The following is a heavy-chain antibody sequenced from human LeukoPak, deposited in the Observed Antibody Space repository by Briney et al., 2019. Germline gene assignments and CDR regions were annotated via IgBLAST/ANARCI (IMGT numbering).Heavy chain of an antibody. CDR3: ARFSSSWFFDY. V-gene: IGHV4-4*07. CDR2: IYTSGST. CDR1: GGSLSSYY. J-gene: IGHJ4*02. Sequence: SSETLSLTCTVSGGSLSSYYWSWIRQPAGKGLEWIGRIYTSGSTNYNPSLKSRVTMSVDTSKNQFSLKLSSVTAADTAVYYCARFSSSWFFDYWGQGTLVTVSS. D-gene: IGHD6-13*01.